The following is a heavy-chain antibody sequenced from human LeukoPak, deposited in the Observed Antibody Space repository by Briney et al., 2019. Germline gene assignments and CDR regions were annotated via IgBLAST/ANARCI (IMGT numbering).Heavy chain of an antibody. CDR2: ISGSGGST. D-gene: IGHD4/OR15-4a*01. V-gene: IGHV3-23*01. CDR3: ARAGCFPLPYYYYMDV. CDR1: GFTFSSYA. J-gene: IGHJ6*03. Sequence: GGSLRLSCAASGFTFSSYAMSWVRQAPGKGLEWVSAISGSGGSTYYADSVKGRFTISRDNSKNTLYLQMNSLRAEDTAVYYCARAGCFPLPYYYYMDVWGKGTTVTVSS.